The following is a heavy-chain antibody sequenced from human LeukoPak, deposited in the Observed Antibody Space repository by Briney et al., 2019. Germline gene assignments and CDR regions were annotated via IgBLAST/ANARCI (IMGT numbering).Heavy chain of an antibody. D-gene: IGHD3-22*01. V-gene: IGHV4-39*07. CDR1: GGSISSSGYY. CDR3: ARDRYYDSSLNWFDP. J-gene: IGHJ5*02. Sequence: SETLSLTCTVSGGSISSSGYYWGWIRQPPGKGLEWIGNIYYVGSTYYNPSLNSRVTISVDTSKNQFSLKLSSVTAADTAVYYCARDRYYDSSLNWFDPWGQGTLVTVSS. CDR2: IYYVGST.